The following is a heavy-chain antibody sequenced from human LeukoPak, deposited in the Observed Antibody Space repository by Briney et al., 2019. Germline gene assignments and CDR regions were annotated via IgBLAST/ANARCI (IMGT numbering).Heavy chain of an antibody. CDR2: INPNNGGT. Sequence: GASVKVSCKASGYSFTGFYIYWVRQAPGQGLEWMGWINPNNGGTNSAQKFQGRVTMTSDTSISTAYMELSRLRSDDTAMYYCATITVPREVLFTWGQGTLVTVSS. J-gene: IGHJ5*02. CDR1: GYSFTGFY. V-gene: IGHV1-2*02. D-gene: IGHD3-10*01. CDR3: ATITVPREVLFT.